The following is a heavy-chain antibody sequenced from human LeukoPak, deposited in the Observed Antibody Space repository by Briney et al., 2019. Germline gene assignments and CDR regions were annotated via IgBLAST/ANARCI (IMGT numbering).Heavy chain of an antibody. CDR3: AKDLRPWAAAVFVY. V-gene: IGHV3-30*18. CDR2: ISYDGSNK. Sequence: PGRSLRLSCAASGFTFSSYGMHWVRQAPGKGLEWVAVISYDGSNKYYADSVKGRFTISRDNSKNTLYLQMNSLRAEDTAVYYCAKDLRPWAAAVFVYWGQGTLVTVSS. D-gene: IGHD6-13*01. J-gene: IGHJ4*02. CDR1: GFTFSSYG.